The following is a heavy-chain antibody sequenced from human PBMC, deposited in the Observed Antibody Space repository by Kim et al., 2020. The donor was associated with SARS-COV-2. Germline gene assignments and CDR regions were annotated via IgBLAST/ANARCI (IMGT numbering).Heavy chain of an antibody. Sequence: GGSLRLSCAASGFTFSSYAMSWVRQAPGKGLEWVSAISGSGGSTYYADSVKGRFTISRDNSKNTLYLQMNSLRAEDTAVYYCASVVGATHSGWFDPWGQGTLVTVSS. CDR2: ISGSGGST. CDR3: ASVVGATHSGWFDP. CDR1: GFTFSSYA. D-gene: IGHD1-26*01. V-gene: IGHV3-23*01. J-gene: IGHJ5*02.